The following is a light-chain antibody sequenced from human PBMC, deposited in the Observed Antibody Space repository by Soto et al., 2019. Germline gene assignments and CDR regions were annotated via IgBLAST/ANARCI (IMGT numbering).Light chain of an antibody. CDR3: HQYNGWPRT. V-gene: IGKV3-15*01. Sequence: EIVMTQPPATLIVSPGESATLSCRASQSVRSNLAWYQQKTGQAPRLLIYGASTRATGIPDRFSGSGSGTEYTLTISGLQSEDFAVYYCHQYNGWPRTFGQGTKVDIK. J-gene: IGKJ1*01. CDR1: QSVRSN. CDR2: GAS.